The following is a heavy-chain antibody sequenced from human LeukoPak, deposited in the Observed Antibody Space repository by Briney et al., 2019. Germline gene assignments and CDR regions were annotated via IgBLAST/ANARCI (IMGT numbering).Heavy chain of an antibody. D-gene: IGHD2-15*01. CDR3: ARDGRYCSGGSCYLSAFDI. Sequence: SETLSLTCTVSGGSISSYYWSWIRQPPGKGVEWIGYIYYSGSTNYNPSLKSRVTISVDTSKNQFSLKLSSVTAADTAVYYCARDGRYCSGGSCYLSAFDIWGQGTMVTVSS. J-gene: IGHJ3*02. CDR2: IYYSGST. V-gene: IGHV4-59*01. CDR1: GGSISSYY.